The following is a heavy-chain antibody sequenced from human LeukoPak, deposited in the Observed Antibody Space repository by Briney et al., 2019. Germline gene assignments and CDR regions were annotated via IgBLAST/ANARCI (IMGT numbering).Heavy chain of an antibody. CDR3: GRVPRTTHAFDV. J-gene: IGHJ3*01. V-gene: IGHV3-48*03. CDR2: ISNGGLSI. D-gene: IGHD1-1*01. CDR1: GFTFSSYE. Sequence: PGGSLRLSCAASGFTFSSYEMNWVRQAPGKGREWVSYISNGGLSIYYADSVKGRFTISRDNAKNSLYLQMNSLRAEDTAVHYCGRVPRTTHAFDVWGQGTMVTVSS.